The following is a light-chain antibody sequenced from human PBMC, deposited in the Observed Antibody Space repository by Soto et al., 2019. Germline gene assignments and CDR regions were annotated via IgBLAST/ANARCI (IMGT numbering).Light chain of an antibody. Sequence: AIRMTQSPSSLSASIGDRVTITCRASHVVSNYLAWYQQKPGKAPKALIYAASFLQTGVPPRFSGSGSGTDFSLTISCLQSEDFATYYCQHYYSYPYTFGQGTTLQMK. J-gene: IGKJ2*01. CDR1: HVVSNY. CDR2: AAS. CDR3: QHYYSYPYT. V-gene: IGKV1-8*01.